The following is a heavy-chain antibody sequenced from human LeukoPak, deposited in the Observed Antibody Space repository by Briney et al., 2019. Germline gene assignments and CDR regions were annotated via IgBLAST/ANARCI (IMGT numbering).Heavy chain of an antibody. CDR3: AKDDLTYSGSLRSWIRGSY. V-gene: IGHV3-53*01. D-gene: IGHD1-26*01. CDR2: IYSGGNT. CDR1: EFTVSSNY. J-gene: IGHJ4*02. Sequence: PGGCLRLSCAASEFTVSSNYINWVRQAPGKGLEWVSVIYSGGNTYYADSVKGRFTISRDNSKNTVYLQMNSLRVEDTAVYYCAKDDLTYSGSLRSWIRGSYWGQGTLVTVSS.